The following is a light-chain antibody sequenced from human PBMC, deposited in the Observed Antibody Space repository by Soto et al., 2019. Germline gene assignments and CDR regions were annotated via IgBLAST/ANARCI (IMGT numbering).Light chain of an antibody. Sequence: QSVLTQPASVSGSPGQSITISCTGTSSDIGGSNYVSWYQQHPGKAPKLIIFEVNNRPSGVSNRFSGSKSGNTASLNISGLQTEDEADYYCSSYTRTSTLRVFGGGTKLTVL. CDR3: SSYTRTSTLRV. J-gene: IGLJ3*02. V-gene: IGLV2-14*01. CDR2: EVN. CDR1: SSDIGGSNY.